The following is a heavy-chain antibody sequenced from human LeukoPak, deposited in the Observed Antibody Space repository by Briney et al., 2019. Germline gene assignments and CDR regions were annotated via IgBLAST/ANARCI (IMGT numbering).Heavy chain of an antibody. CDR3: ARGVGSSSSNWFDP. D-gene: IGHD6-6*01. V-gene: IGHV4-61*02. CDR1: GDSISSGTYY. J-gene: IGHJ5*02. CDR2: VYSSGST. Sequence: PSETLSLTCTVSGDSISSGTYYWSWIRQPAGKGLEWIGRVYSSGSTNYNPSLKSRVTISIDTSKNQFSLKLSSLTAADTAAYYCARGVGSSSSNWFDPWGQGTLVTVSS.